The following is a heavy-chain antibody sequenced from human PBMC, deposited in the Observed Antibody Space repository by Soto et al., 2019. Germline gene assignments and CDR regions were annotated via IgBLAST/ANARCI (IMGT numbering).Heavy chain of an antibody. CDR3: ARQVPGTTTQNAFDI. Sequence: GESLKISCKGSGYSFPSYWIGWVRQMPGKGLEWMGIIYPGDSDTRYSPSFQGQVTISADKSISTAYVQWSSLKASDSAMYYCARQVPGTTTQNAFDIWGQGTMVTVSS. V-gene: IGHV5-51*01. D-gene: IGHD1-1*01. CDR1: GYSFPSYW. J-gene: IGHJ3*02. CDR2: IYPGDSDT.